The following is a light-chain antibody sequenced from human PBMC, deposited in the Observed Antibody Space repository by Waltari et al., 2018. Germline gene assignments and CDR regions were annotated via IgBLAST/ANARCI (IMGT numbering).Light chain of an antibody. J-gene: IGKJ5*01. CDR1: QSVSSN. V-gene: IGKV3-15*01. CDR3: HQYNNWPLT. Sequence: EVVMTQSPATLSVSPGERATLSCRASQSVSSNLAWYQQRPGQAPRPLIYGASTRATGIPAKFSASGSGTEFTLTISSLQSEDFAVYYCHQYNNWPLTFGQGTRLEIK. CDR2: GAS.